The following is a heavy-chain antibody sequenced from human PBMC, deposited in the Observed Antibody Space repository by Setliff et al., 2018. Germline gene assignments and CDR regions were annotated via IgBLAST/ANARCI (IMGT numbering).Heavy chain of an antibody. J-gene: IGHJ5*02. CDR3: ARARYSNFLNWFDP. Sequence: NPSETLSLTCTVSGGSISSSSYYWSWIRQPAGKGLEWIGRIYTSGSTNYNPSLKSRVTISVDTSKNQFSLKPSSVTAADTAVYYCARARYSNFLNWFDPWGQGTLVTVSS. D-gene: IGHD4-4*01. CDR1: GGSISSSSYY. V-gene: IGHV4-61*02. CDR2: IYTSGST.